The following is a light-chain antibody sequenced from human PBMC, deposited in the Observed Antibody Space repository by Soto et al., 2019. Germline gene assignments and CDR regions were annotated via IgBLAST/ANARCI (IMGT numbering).Light chain of an antibody. J-gene: IGKJ1*01. CDR2: AAS. CDR1: QSISSY. CDR3: QQGYSTLSWT. Sequence: DIQMTQSPSSLSASVGDRVTITCRASQSISSYLHWYQQKPGKAPKRLIYAASSLQSGVPSRFSGSGSGTDFTLTISSLQPEDFATYYCQQGYSTLSWTFGQGTKVEIK. V-gene: IGKV1-39*01.